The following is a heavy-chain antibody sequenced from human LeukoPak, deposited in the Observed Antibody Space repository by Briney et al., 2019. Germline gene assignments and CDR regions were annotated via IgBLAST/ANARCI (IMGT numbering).Heavy chain of an antibody. V-gene: IGHV3-48*03. CDR2: ISSSGSTI. CDR3: ARGPKALLPDIGYYYGMDV. CDR1: GFTFSSYE. Sequence: GGSLRLSCAASGFTFSSYEMNWVRQAPGKGLEWVSYISSSGSTIYYADSVKGRFTISRDNAKNSLYLQMNSLRAEDTAVYYCARGPKALLPDIGYYYGMDVWGQGTTVTVSS. D-gene: IGHD2-15*01. J-gene: IGHJ6*02.